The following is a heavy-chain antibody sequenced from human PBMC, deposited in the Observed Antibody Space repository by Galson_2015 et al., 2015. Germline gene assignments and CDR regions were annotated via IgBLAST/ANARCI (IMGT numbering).Heavy chain of an antibody. CDR1: GFTFSSYG. J-gene: IGHJ4*02. D-gene: IGHD4-17*01. CDR3: ARGEDYGDFLAFDY. V-gene: IGHV3-30*03. Sequence: SLRLSCAASGFTFSSYGMHWVRQAPGKGLEWVTLISYDGSKKYYADSVKGRFTIPRDYSKNTLYLQMNSLRAEDTAVYYCARGEDYGDFLAFDYWGQGTLVTVSS. CDR2: ISYDGSKK.